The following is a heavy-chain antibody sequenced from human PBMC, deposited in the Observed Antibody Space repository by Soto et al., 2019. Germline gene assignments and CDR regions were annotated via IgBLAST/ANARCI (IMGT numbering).Heavy chain of an antibody. CDR1: GFSFSDYY. CDR2: ISKSGFST. Sequence: PGGSLRLSCAASGFSFSDYYMSWIRQPPGKGLEWVSYISKSGFSTHYAESVQGRFPISRDNSKNTMYLQMHSLRAEDPAVYYCAKDPTPREFLFIHYFDSWGQGSLVTVSS. D-gene: IGHD3-10*02. CDR3: AKDPTPREFLFIHYFDS. V-gene: IGHV3-11*01. J-gene: IGHJ4*02.